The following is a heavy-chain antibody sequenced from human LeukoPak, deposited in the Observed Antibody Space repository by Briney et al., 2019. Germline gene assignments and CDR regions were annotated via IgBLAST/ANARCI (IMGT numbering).Heavy chain of an antibody. V-gene: IGHV3-11*06. CDR3: ARDRTYYYYVWGSYPHDY. J-gene: IGHJ4*02. D-gene: IGHD3-16*02. Sequence: GGSLRLSCAASGFTFSDYYMSWIRQAPGKGLEWVSHISSSSSYTNYADSVKGRFTISRDNAKNSLYLQMNSLRAEDTAVYYLARDRTYYYYVWGSYPHDYWGQGTLVTVSS. CDR1: GFTFSDYY. CDR2: ISSSSSYT.